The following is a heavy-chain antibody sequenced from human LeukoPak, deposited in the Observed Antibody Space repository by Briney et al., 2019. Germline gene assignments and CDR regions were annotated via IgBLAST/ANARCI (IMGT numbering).Heavy chain of an antibody. CDR1: GFTFSSYD. Sequence: PGGSLRLSCAASGFTFSSYDMSWVRQAPGKGLEWVSAISGSGGSTYYADSVKGRFTISRDNSKNTLYLQMNSLRAEDTAVYYCAKDRIVVSPAAADYWGQGTLVTVSS. V-gene: IGHV3-23*01. D-gene: IGHD3-22*01. CDR3: AKDRIVVSPAAADY. CDR2: ISGSGGST. J-gene: IGHJ4*02.